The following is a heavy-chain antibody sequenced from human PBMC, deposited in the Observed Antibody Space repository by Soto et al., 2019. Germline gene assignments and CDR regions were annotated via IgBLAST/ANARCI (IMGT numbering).Heavy chain of an antibody. V-gene: IGHV4-59*01. Sequence: ASETLSLTCTVSGGSISSYYWSWIRQPPGKGLEWIGYIYYSGSPNYSPSLESRVTISEDTSKNQFSLKLSPVTAADTAIYYCAGGRDDYSGWYFDLWGRGTLVTVSS. CDR1: GGSISSYY. D-gene: IGHD4-4*01. CDR3: AGGRDDYSGWYFDL. J-gene: IGHJ2*01. CDR2: IYYSGSP.